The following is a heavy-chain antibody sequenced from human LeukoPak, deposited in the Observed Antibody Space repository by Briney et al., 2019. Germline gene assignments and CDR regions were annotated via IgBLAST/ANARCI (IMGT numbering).Heavy chain of an antibody. D-gene: IGHD1-26*01. V-gene: IGHV3-9*01. CDR2: IKWDSGRI. CDR1: GLTFDNYA. CDR3: ARDREWVVGATTEESEVYFDY. Sequence: PGGSLRLSCAASGLTFDNYATHWVRQAPGKGLEWVSGIKWDSGRIDYADSVKGRFTISRDNAKNSLYLQMNSLRAEDTAVYYCARDREWVVGATTEESEVYFDYWGQGTLVTVSS. J-gene: IGHJ4*02.